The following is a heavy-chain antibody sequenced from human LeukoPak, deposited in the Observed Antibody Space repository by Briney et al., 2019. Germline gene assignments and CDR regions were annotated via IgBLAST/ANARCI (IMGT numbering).Heavy chain of an antibody. Sequence: PSETLSLTCAVYGGSFSGYYWSWIRQPPGKGLEWIGEINHSGSTNYNPSLKSRVIISVDTSKNQFSLKLSSVTAADTAVYYCARPFSWFDPWGQGTLVTVSS. V-gene: IGHV4-34*01. J-gene: IGHJ5*02. CDR1: GGSFSGYY. D-gene: IGHD2/OR15-2a*01. CDR2: INHSGST. CDR3: ARPFSWFDP.